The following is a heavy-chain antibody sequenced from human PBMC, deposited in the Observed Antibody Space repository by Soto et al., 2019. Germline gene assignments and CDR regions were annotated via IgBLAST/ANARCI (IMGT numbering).Heavy chain of an antibody. CDR3: AREVSGWHFWFDP. J-gene: IGHJ5*02. D-gene: IGHD6-19*01. V-gene: IGHV4-59*01. CDR2: MYYSGST. CDR1: GGSTSSYY. Sequence: SETLSLTCTVSGGSTSSYYWSWIRQPPGKGLEWIGYMYYSGSTNYNPSLKSRVTISVDTSKNQFSLKLRSVTAADTAIYYCAREVSGWHFWFDPWGQGSLVTVSS.